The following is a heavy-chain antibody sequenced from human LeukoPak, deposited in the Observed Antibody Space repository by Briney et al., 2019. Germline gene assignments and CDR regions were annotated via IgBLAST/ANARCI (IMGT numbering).Heavy chain of an antibody. Sequence: SETLSLTCTVSGGSISSYYWSWIRQPAVKGLEWIGRTYTSGSTNYNPSLKSRVTMSVDTSKNQFSLKLRSVTVADTAVYYCARHQGVVDLWGRGSLVTVSS. CDR3: ARHQGVVDL. CDR1: GGSISSYY. CDR2: TYTSGST. V-gene: IGHV4-4*07. J-gene: IGHJ2*01. D-gene: IGHD3-3*01.